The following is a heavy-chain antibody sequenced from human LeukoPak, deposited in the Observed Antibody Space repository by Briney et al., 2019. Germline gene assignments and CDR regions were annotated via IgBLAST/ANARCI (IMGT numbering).Heavy chain of an antibody. CDR2: INGSGGST. Sequence: PGGSLRLSCAASGFTFTNYAMSWVRQAPGKGLEWVSGINGSGGSTYYADSVKGRFTISRDNSRNTLYLQMNSLRAEDTAVYYCAKDQDYYDSGGIDYWGQGTLVTVSS. D-gene: IGHD3-10*01. CDR1: GFTFTNYA. J-gene: IGHJ4*02. V-gene: IGHV3-23*01. CDR3: AKDQDYYDSGGIDY.